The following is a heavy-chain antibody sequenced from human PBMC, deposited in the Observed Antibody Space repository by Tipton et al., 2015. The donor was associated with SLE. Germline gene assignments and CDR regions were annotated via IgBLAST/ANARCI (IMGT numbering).Heavy chain of an antibody. V-gene: IGHV4-34*01. CDR2: INHSGST. Sequence: TLSLTCAVYGGSFSGYYWGWIRQPPGKELEWIGEINHSGSTNYNPSLKSRVTISVDTSKNQFSLKLSSVTAADTAVYYCARGGGIIAAAPWGFDYWGQGTLVTVSS. J-gene: IGHJ4*02. CDR3: ARGGGIIAAAPWGFDY. D-gene: IGHD6-13*01. CDR1: GGSFSGYY.